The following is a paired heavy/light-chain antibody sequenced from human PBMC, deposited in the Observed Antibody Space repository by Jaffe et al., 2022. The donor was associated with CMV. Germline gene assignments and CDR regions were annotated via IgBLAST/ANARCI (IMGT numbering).Light chain of an antibody. CDR3: QQYNSWT. J-gene: IGKJ1*01. CDR1: QSISSW. Sequence: DIQMTQSPSTLSASVGDRVTITCRASQSISSWLAWYQQKPGKAPKLLIYKASSLESGVPSRFSGSGSGTEFTLTISSLQPDDFATYYCQQYNSWTFGQGTKVEIK. CDR2: KAS. V-gene: IGKV1-5*03.
Heavy chain of an antibody. CDR1: GFTFSSYG. J-gene: IGHJ4*02. D-gene: IGHD3-22*01. Sequence: QVQLVESGGGVVQPGRSLRLSCAASGFTFSSYGMHWVRQAPGKGLEWVAVIWYDGSNKYYADSVKGRFTISRDNSKNTLYLQMNSLRAEDTAVYYCARGRGVVNYYDSSGYYQAFDYWGQGTLVTVSS. V-gene: IGHV3-33*08. CDR2: IWYDGSNK. CDR3: ARGRGVVNYYDSSGYYQAFDY.